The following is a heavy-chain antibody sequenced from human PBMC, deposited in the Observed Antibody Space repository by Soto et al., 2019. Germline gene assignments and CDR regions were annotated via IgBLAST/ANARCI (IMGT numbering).Heavy chain of an antibody. V-gene: IGHV3-15*07. D-gene: IGHD3-22*01. Sequence: EVQLVESGGGLVKPGGSLRLSCAASGFTFSNAWMNWVRQAPGKGLEWVGRMKSKTDGGTTDYAAPVKGRFTISRDDSKNTLYLQMNSLKTEDTAVYYCTTDPVTMIVVVPSSGWGQGTLVTVSS. CDR3: TTDPVTMIVVVPSSG. CDR1: GFTFSNAW. CDR2: MKSKTDGGTT. J-gene: IGHJ4*02.